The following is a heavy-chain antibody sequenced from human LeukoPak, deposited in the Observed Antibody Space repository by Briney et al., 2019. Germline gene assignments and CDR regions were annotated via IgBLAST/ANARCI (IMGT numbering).Heavy chain of an antibody. D-gene: IGHD6-13*01. CDR2: ISYDGSNK. J-gene: IGHJ4*02. CDR1: GFTFSSYS. CDR3: ARDPNSSSRYAHPFDY. V-gene: IGHV3-30*03. Sequence: PGGSLRLSCAASGFTFSSYSMNWVRQAPGKGLEWVAVISYDGSNKYYADSVKGRFTISRDNSKNTLYLQMNSLRAEDTAVYYCARDPNSSSRYAHPFDYWGQGTLVTASS.